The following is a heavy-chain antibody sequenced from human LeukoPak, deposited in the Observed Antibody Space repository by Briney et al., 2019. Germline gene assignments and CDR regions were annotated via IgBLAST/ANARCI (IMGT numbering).Heavy chain of an antibody. J-gene: IGHJ4*02. CDR3: ARGSGSFSGGFDY. V-gene: IGHV3-23*01. Sequence: PGGSLRLSCAASGFTFSSYAMSWVRQAPGKGLEWVSAIIGSGSSTYYADSVKGRFTISRDNSKNTLFLQMNSLRAEDTAVYYCARGSGSFSGGFDYWGQGTLVTVSS. CDR2: IIGSGSST. CDR1: GFTFSSYA. D-gene: IGHD1-26*01.